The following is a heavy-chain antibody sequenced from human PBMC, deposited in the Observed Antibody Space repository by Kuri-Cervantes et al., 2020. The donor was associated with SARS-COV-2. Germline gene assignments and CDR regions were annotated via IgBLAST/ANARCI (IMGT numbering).Heavy chain of an antibody. D-gene: IGHD3-16*01. V-gene: IGHV3-33*06. J-gene: IGHJ6*02. Sequence: GESLKISCAASGFTFSSYWMHWVRQAPGKGLEWVAVIWYDGSNKYYADSVKGRFTISRDNSKNTLYLQMNSLRAEDTAVYYCAKGKELPYYVYGMDVWGQGTTVTVSS. CDR1: GFTFSSYW. CDR3: AKGKELPYYVYGMDV. CDR2: IWYDGSNK.